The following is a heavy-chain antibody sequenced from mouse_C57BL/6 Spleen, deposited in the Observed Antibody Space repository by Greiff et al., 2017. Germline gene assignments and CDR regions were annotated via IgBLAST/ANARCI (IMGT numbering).Heavy chain of an antibody. CDR1: GYTFTGYW. D-gene: IGHD3-3*01. J-gene: IGHJ4*01. Sequence: QVQLQQSGAELMKPGASVKLSCKATGYTFTGYWIEWVKQRPGHCLEGIGEILPGSGSTTYNEKFKAKAKFTADTSSNTAYMQLRSLTTEDSAIYYCAREGLADAMDYWGQGTSVTVSS. V-gene: IGHV1-9*01. CDR3: AREGLADAMDY. CDR2: ILPGSGST.